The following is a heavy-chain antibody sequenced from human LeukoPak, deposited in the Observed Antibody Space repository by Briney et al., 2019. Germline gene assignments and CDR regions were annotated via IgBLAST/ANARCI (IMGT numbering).Heavy chain of an antibody. CDR2: ISGSGGST. D-gene: IGHD1-26*01. Sequence: GASVKVSCKASGGTFSSYAISWVRQAPGKGLEWVSAISGSGGSTYYADSVKGRFTISRDNSKNTLYLQMNSLRAEDTAVYYCAKGTNSGSYRYYFDYWGQGTLVTVSS. CDR1: GGTFSSYA. CDR3: AKGTNSGSYRYYFDY. V-gene: IGHV3-23*01. J-gene: IGHJ4*02.